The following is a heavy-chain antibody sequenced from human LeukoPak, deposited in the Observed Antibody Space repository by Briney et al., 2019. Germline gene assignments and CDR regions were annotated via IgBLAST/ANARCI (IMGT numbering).Heavy chain of an antibody. V-gene: IGHV3-23*01. CDR2: ISGGGVST. J-gene: IGHJ4*02. CDR1: GFTFSSFA. D-gene: IGHD2-2*01. Sequence: GGSLRLSCAASGFTFSSFAMTWVRQAPGKGLEWVSAISGGGVSTYYADSVKGRFTISRDNSKNTLYLQMNSLRAEDSAVYYCAKDSVLIPTAPLDWGQGTLVTVSS. CDR3: AKDSVLIPTAPLD.